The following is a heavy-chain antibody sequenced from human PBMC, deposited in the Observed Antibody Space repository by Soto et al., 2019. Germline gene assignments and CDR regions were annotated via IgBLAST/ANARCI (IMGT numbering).Heavy chain of an antibody. CDR2: HSDST. D-gene: IGHD3-3*02. CDR3: ASPKIAFYYWFDP. CDR1: GGSMSGQH. V-gene: IGHV4-4*08. Sequence: SETLSLTCTVSGGSMSGQHWSWIRQPPGKGLEWIGHHSDSTNYNPSLKSRVTISVDTSKNQFSLKLSSVTAADTAVYYCASPKIAFYYWFDPWGQGTLVTVS. J-gene: IGHJ5*02.